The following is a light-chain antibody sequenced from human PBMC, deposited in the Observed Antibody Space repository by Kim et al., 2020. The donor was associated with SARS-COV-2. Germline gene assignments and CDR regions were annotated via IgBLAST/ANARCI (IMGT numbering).Light chain of an antibody. J-gene: IGLJ3*02. CDR2: EVR. CDR1: SSDVGSYNR. CDR3: SSYTSNSLWV. Sequence: QSALTQPPSVSGSPGQSVTISCTGTSSDVGSYNRVSWYQQPPGTAPKLMIYEVRNRPSGVPDRFSGSKSGNTASLTISGLQAEDEADYYCSSYTSNSLWVFGGGTQLTVL. V-gene: IGLV2-18*02.